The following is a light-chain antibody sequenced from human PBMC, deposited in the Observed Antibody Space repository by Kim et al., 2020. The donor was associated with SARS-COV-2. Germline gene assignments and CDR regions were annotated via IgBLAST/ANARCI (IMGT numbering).Light chain of an antibody. J-gene: IGKJ4*01. Sequence: EIVLTQSPATLSLSPGERATLSCRASQSVSNYLAWYQQKPGQAPRLLIYDASNRATGIPTRFSGSGSGTDFTLTISSLEPEDFAVYYCQQHSNWPSFGGGTKVDIK. CDR3: QQHSNWPS. V-gene: IGKV3-11*01. CDR1: QSVSNY. CDR2: DAS.